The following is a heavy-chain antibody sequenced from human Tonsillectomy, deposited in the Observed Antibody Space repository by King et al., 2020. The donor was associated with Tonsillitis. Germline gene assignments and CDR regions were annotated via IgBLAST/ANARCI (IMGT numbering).Heavy chain of an antibody. D-gene: IGHD6-19*01. CDR1: GFTFSSYG. Sequence: VQLVESGGGVVQPGRSLRLSCAASGFTFSSYGMHWVRQAPGKGLEWVAGISYDGSNKYYADSVKGRFTISRDNSKNTLYLQMNSLRAEDTTVYYCAKDARGCLVYYFDYWGQGTLVTVSS. CDR3: AKDARGCLVYYFDY. CDR2: ISYDGSNK. J-gene: IGHJ4*02. V-gene: IGHV3-30*18.